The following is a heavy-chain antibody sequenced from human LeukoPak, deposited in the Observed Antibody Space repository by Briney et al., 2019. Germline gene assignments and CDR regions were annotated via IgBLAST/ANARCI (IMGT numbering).Heavy chain of an antibody. CDR3: ATPWGSGSYLGDAFDI. Sequence: GGSLRLSCAASGFTFSNYAMSWVRQAPGKGLEWVSGISGSGGITYYADSVKGRFTISRDNSKNTLYLQMNSLRAEDTAVYYCATPWGSGSYLGDAFDIWGQGTMVTVSS. D-gene: IGHD3-10*01. CDR2: ISGSGGIT. J-gene: IGHJ3*02. CDR1: GFTFSNYA. V-gene: IGHV3-23*01.